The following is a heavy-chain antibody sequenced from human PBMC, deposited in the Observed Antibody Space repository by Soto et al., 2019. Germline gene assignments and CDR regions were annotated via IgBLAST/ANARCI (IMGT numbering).Heavy chain of an antibody. CDR2: ISSSSSYI. Sequence: EVQLVGSGGGLVKPWGSLSISCAASGFTFSSYSMNWVRQAPGNGLEWVSSISSSSSYIYYADSVKGRFTISRDNAKNSLYLQMNSLRAEDTAVYYCARDYTYYNDSSGPFDYWGQGTLVTVSS. J-gene: IGHJ4*02. V-gene: IGHV3-21*01. CDR1: GFTFSSYS. CDR3: ARDYTYYNDSSGPFDY. D-gene: IGHD3-22*01.